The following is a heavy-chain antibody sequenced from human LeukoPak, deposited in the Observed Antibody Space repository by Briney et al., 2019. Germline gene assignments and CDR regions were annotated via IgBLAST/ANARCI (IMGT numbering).Heavy chain of an antibody. Sequence: GASVKVSCKASGYTFTGYYMHWARQAPGQGLEWMGWINPNSGGTNYAQKFQGRVTMTRDTSISTAYMELSRLRSDDTAVYYCARAALYCSSTSCHGLSYYYYYYMDVWGKGTTVTVSS. D-gene: IGHD2-2*01. CDR1: GYTFTGYY. V-gene: IGHV1-2*02. CDR3: ARAALYCSSTSCHGLSYYYYYYMDV. CDR2: INPNSGGT. J-gene: IGHJ6*03.